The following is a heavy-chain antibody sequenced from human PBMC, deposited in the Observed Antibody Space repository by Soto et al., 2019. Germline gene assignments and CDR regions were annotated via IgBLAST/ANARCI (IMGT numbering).Heavy chain of an antibody. CDR1: GGSISSSSYY. CDR2: IYYSGST. D-gene: IGHD2-21*02. CDR3: ARRGCGGDCYYSGLDY. J-gene: IGHJ4*02. V-gene: IGHV4-39*01. Sequence: SETLSLTCTVSGGSISSSSYYWGWIRQPPGKGLEWIGSIYYSGSTYYNPSLKGRVTISVDTSKNQFSLKLSSVTAADTAVYYCARRGCGGDCYYSGLDYWGQGTLVTVSS.